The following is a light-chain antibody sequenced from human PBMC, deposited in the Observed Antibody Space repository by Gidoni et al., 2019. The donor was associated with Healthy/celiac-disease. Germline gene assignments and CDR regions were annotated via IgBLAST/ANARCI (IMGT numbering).Light chain of an antibody. V-gene: IGKV1-39*01. CDR1: QSISSY. Sequence: DIQLTQSPSSLSASVGDRVTITCRASQSISSYLNWYQQKPGKAPKLLIYAASSLQSGVPSRFSGSGSGTDFTLTISSLLPEDFATYHCQQSYSTPYTFGQGTKLEIK. J-gene: IGKJ2*01. CDR2: AAS. CDR3: QQSYSTPYT.